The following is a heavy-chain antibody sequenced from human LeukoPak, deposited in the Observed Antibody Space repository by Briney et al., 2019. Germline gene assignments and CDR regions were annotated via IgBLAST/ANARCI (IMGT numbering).Heavy chain of an antibody. CDR2: ISWNSGSI. CDR1: GFTFDDYA. V-gene: IGHV3-9*03. CDR3: AKATPSGVSWGNYYFDY. J-gene: IGHJ4*01. Sequence: GRSLRLSCAASGFTFDDYAMHWARQAPGKGLEWVSGISWNSGSIGYADSVKGRLTISRDNAKNSLYLQMNSLRAEDMALYYCAKATPSGVSWGNYYFDYCGHGALVTVSS. D-gene: IGHD7-27*01.